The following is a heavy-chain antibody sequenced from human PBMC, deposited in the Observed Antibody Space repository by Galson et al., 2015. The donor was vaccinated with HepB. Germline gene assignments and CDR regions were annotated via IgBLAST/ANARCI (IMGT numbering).Heavy chain of an antibody. Sequence: SVKVSCKASGYTFTSYGITWVRQAPGQGLEWVGWISDYNGKTNYAQGFQDRVRMTTDTSTSTAYMEMRSLRSDDTAVYFCARHIGISAVGSPPRYYYNYYGMDVWGQGTTVTVSS. J-gene: IGHJ6*02. CDR1: GYTFTSYG. CDR3: ARHIGISAVGSPPRYYYNYYGMDV. V-gene: IGHV1-18*01. CDR2: ISDYNGKT. D-gene: IGHD6-13*01.